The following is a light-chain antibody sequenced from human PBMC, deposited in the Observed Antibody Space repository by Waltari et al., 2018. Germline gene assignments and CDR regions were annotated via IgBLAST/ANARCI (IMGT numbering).Light chain of an antibody. CDR1: PSILDNSNNKNS. V-gene: IGKV4-1*01. J-gene: IGKJ4*01. CDR3: QQHYSFPLT. Sequence: SAMTKSPDFLAVSLVERSTLTFNSSPSILDNSNNKNSVAWYQQKLGQPPKLLIYWASTRESGVPDRFSGSGSGTDFTLTISSLQAEDGAVYYCQQHYSFPLTFGGGTKVEIK. CDR2: WAS.